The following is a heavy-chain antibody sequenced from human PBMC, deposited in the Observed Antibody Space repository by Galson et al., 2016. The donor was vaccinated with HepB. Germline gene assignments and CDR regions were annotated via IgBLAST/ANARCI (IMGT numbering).Heavy chain of an antibody. J-gene: IGHJ4*02. Sequence: SLRLSCAASGFTFSTYWMSWVRQAPGKGLEWVANIKEDGSAKYYVDSVKGRFTISRDNAKNSLFLQMESLRVEDTAVDYCARSDQWSAGGGDFWGQGTLGTVSS. CDR1: GFTFSTYW. D-gene: IGHD3-16*01. CDR2: IKEDGSAK. V-gene: IGHV3-7*01. CDR3: ARSDQWSAGGGDF.